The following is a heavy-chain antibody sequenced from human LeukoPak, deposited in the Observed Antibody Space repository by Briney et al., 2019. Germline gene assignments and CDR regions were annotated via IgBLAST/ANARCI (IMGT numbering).Heavy chain of an antibody. V-gene: IGHV1-69*05. J-gene: IGHJ5*02. CDR2: IIPIFGTA. Sequence: SVKVSCKASGGTFSSYAISWVRQAPGQGLEWMGGIIPIFGTANYAQKFQGRVTITTDESTSTAYMELSSLRSEDTAVYYCARDYAPEWDYGSGDPENNWFDPWGQGTLVTVSS. CDR1: GGTFSSYA. D-gene: IGHD3-10*01. CDR3: ARDYAPEWDYGSGDPENNWFDP.